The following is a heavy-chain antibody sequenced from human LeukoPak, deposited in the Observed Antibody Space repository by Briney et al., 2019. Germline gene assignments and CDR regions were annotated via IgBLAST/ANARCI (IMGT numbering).Heavy chain of an antibody. Sequence: ETLSPTCTVSGGSISSYYWSWIRQPPGKGLEWIGYIYYSGSTNYNPSLKSRVTISVDTSKNQFSLKLSSVTAADTAVYYCARVGVHHDAFDIWGQATMVTVSS. V-gene: IGHV4-59*01. CDR1: GGSISSYY. CDR3: ARVGVHHDAFDI. J-gene: IGHJ3*02. CDR2: IYYSGST. D-gene: IGHD3-10*01.